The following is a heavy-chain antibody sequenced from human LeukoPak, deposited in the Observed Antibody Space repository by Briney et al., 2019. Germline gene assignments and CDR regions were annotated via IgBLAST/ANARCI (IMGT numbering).Heavy chain of an antibody. Sequence: GGSLRLSCAASGFGFNSFNMHWVRQARGKGLEWVSSISPSGTGYIYYADSVRGRFIISRDNAMDSLYLQMNSLRAEDTAVYYCVRGGPNYYDSSGEYLTYFQNWGQGTPVTVSS. V-gene: IGHV3-21*06. CDR2: ISPSGTGYI. CDR1: GFGFNSFN. CDR3: VRGGPNYYDSSGEYLTYFQN. D-gene: IGHD3-22*01. J-gene: IGHJ1*01.